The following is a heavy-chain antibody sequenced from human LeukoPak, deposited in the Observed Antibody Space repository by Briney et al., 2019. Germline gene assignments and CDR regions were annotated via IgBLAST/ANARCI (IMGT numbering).Heavy chain of an antibody. J-gene: IGHJ5*02. V-gene: IGHV4-61*02. D-gene: IGHD6-19*01. CDR1: GGSITSGSDY. CDR2: VYSSGST. CDR3: ARDPSSGWYLKGWFDP. Sequence: SETLSLTCTVSGGSITSGSDYWSWLRQPAGKGLEWMGRVYSSGSTNYNPSLKSRVTISVDMSKNQFSLKMSSVTAADTAVYYCARDPSSGWYLKGWFDPWGQGTLVTVSS.